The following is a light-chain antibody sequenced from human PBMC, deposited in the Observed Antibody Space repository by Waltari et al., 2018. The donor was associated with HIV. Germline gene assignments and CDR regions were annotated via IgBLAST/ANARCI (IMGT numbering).Light chain of an antibody. CDR1: QSVSSN. V-gene: IGKV3-15*01. Sequence: EIVMTQSPATLSVSPGERATLSCRASQSVSSNLAWYQQKPGQAPRLLIYGASTRTTGIAPRFSGSGSETEFTPTSNSLQSEDVAVYYCQQYNNWPPTFGQGTKLEIK. CDR2: GAS. CDR3: QQYNNWPPT. J-gene: IGKJ2*01.